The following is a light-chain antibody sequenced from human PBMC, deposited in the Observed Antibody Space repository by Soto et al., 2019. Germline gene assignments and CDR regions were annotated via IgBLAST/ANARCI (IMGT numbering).Light chain of an antibody. J-gene: IGLJ1*01. CDR2: EGS. CDR3: CSYVGSSTYV. V-gene: IGLV2-23*01. Sequence: QSALTQPASVSGSPGQSITISCTGTSSDVGSYNLVSWYQQHPVKAPKLIIYEGSKRPSGVSNRFSGSKSGNTASLTISGLQVEDEADYYCCSYVGSSTYVFGTGTKLTVL. CDR1: SSDVGSYNL.